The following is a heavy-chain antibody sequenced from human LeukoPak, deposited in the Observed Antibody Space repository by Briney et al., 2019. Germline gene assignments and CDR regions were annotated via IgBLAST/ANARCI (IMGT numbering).Heavy chain of an antibody. CDR1: GFTFSSYA. J-gene: IGHJ4*03. V-gene: IGHV3-30-3*01. Sequence: GRSLRLSCAASGFTFSSYAMHWVRQAPGKGLEWVAVISYDGSNKYYADSVKGRFTISRDNSKNTLYLQMNSLRAEDTALYYCAKEDYGGPGPIDYWGQGTMVTVSS. D-gene: IGHD4-23*01. CDR2: ISYDGSNK. CDR3: AKEDYGGPGPIDY.